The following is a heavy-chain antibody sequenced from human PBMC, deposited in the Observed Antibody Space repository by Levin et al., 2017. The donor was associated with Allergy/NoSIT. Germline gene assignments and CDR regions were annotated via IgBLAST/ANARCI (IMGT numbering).Heavy chain of an antibody. CDR3: AKAVSGSGSLFDY. CDR1: GFTFDDYA. J-gene: IGHJ4*02. Sequence: GGSLRLSCAASGFTFDDYAMHWVRQAPGKGLEWVSGISWNSGSIGYADSVKGRFTISRDNAKNSLYLQMNSLRAEDTALYYCAKAVSGSGSLFDYWGQGTLVTVSS. V-gene: IGHV3-9*01. D-gene: IGHD3-10*01. CDR2: ISWNSGSI.